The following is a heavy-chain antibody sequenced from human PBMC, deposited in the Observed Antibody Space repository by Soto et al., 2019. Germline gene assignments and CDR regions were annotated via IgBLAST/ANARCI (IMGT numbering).Heavy chain of an antibody. Sequence: SETLSLTCAVSGGSISSGGYSWIWIRQPPGKGLEWIGYIYHSGSTYYNPSLKSRVTISVDRSKNQFSLKLSSVAAADTAVYYCARALGGVIATFDYWGQGTLVTVSS. CDR1: GGSISSGGYS. V-gene: IGHV4-30-2*01. CDR3: ARALGGVIATFDY. D-gene: IGHD3-16*02. CDR2: IYHSGST. J-gene: IGHJ4*02.